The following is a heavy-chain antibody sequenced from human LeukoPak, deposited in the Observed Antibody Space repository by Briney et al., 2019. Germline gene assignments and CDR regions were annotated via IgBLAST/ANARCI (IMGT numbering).Heavy chain of an antibody. V-gene: IGHV3-33*08. D-gene: IGHD3-22*01. CDR3: ARPDYYDSSGPFDY. J-gene: IGHJ4*02. CDR2: IWYDGSNK. Sequence: LSLTCAVSGYSISSGYYWGWIRQPPGKGLEWVAVIWYDGSNKYYADSVKGRFTISRDNSKNTLYLQMNSLRAEDTAVYYCARPDYYDSSGPFDYWGQGTLVTVSS. CDR1: GYSISSGYY.